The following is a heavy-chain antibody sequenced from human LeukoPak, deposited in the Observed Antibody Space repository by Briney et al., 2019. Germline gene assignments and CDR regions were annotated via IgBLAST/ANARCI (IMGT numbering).Heavy chain of an antibody. Sequence: SQTLSLTCAVSGGSISSGGYSWSWIRQPPGKGLEWIGYIYHSGSTYYNPSLKSRVTISVDRSKNQFSLKLSSVTAADTAVYYCARDARSYSGSGSRFDPWGQGTLVTVSS. CDR2: IYHSGST. CDR3: ARDARSYSGSGSRFDP. D-gene: IGHD3-10*01. J-gene: IGHJ5*02. CDR1: GGSISSGGYS. V-gene: IGHV4-30-2*01.